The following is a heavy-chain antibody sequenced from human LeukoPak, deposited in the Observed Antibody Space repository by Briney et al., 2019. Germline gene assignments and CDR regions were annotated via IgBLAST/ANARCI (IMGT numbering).Heavy chain of an antibody. J-gene: IGHJ5*02. Sequence: VASVKDSCKASGYTFTTYDIYWVRQATGQGLEWMGWMNPNSGNTDYAQKFQGRFTITINTSISTAYMELSSLRSEDTAVYDCARDTRHRYCSSTICYRGWLDPWGQGTLVTVSS. CDR1: GYTFTTYD. CDR3: ARDTRHRYCSSTICYRGWLDP. V-gene: IGHV1-8*03. D-gene: IGHD2-2*01. CDR2: MNPNSGNT.